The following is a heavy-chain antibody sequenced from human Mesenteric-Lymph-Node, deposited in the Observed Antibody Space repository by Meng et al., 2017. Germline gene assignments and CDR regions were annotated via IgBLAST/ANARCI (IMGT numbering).Heavy chain of an antibody. CDR2: IGSDGTT. CDR1: GFTLSNSW. Sequence: VRLVGAGGGLVQPGGSLRLSGVAFGFTLSNSWMHWVRQAPGKGLVWVSRIGSDGTTKYGDSVKGRFTISRDNARNTLYLQMDSLRVEDTAMYYCAKAIPDSGLAPWGQGTLVTVSS. D-gene: IGHD6-25*01. J-gene: IGHJ5*02. CDR3: AKAIPDSGLAP. V-gene: IGHV3-74*02.